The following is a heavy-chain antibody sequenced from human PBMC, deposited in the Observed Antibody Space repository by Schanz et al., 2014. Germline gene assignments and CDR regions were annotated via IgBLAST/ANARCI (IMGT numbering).Heavy chain of an antibody. Sequence: EAQLVESGGGLIQPGGSLRLSCAASGFTVSSNSMNWVRQAPGEGLEWVSVIYSGGTTYYADSVKGRFTISRGSSKNTLYLQMNSLRVEDTAEYYGARRPLLSTGFHFGLDVWGQGTTVTVSS. V-gene: IGHV3-53*01. J-gene: IGHJ6*02. D-gene: IGHD3-10*02. CDR1: GFTVSSNS. CDR3: ARRPLLSTGFHFGLDV. CDR2: IYSGGTT.